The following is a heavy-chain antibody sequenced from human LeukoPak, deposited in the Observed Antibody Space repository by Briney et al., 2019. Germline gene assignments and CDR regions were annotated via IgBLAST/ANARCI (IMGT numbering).Heavy chain of an antibody. D-gene: IGHD7-27*01. V-gene: IGHV3-66*01. Sequence: GGSLRLSCAASGFAVSSNYMSWVRQAPGKGLEWVSVIYSGGSTYYADSVKGRFTISRDNSKNTLYLQMNSLRAEDTAVYYCARDNLGNYYYMDVWGKGTTVTVSS. CDR2: IYSGGST. CDR3: ARDNLGNYYYMDV. J-gene: IGHJ6*03. CDR1: GFAVSSNY.